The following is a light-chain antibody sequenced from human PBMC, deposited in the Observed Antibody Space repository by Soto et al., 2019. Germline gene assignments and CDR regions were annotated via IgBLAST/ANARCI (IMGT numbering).Light chain of an antibody. V-gene: IGKV4-1*01. Sequence: DIQMTQSPSSLSASVGDRVTINCKSSQSVLYDSNNKNYLAWYQQKPGQPPKLLIYWASTRESGVPDRFSGTGSGTDFTLTISSLQAEDVAVYYCQQYYSIPKTFGQGTKVEIK. J-gene: IGKJ1*01. CDR3: QQYYSIPKT. CDR1: QSVLYDSNNKNY. CDR2: WAS.